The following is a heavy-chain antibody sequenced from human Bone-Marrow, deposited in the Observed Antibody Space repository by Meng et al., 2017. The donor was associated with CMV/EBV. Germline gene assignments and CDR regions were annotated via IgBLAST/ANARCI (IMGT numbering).Heavy chain of an antibody. CDR3: ARTPGVTAPGTQA. D-gene: IGHD6-13*01. CDR2: MNPNSGNT. Sequence: CKASGYSFTSYDINWVRQATGQGLEWVGWMNPNSGNTGYAHKFQGRVTMTRNTSISTAYMELSSLRAEDTAVYYCARTPGVTAPGTQAWGQGTLVTVSS. V-gene: IGHV1-8*01. CDR1: GYSFTSYD. J-gene: IGHJ5*02.